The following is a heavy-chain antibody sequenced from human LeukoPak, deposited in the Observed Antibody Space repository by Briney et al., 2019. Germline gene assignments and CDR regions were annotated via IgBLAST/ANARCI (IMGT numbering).Heavy chain of an antibody. V-gene: IGHV4-61*02. D-gene: IGHD2-15*01. J-gene: IGHJ6*02. CDR3: ARRLPGYYYYMNV. Sequence: SETLSLTCTVSGGSISSGSYYWSWIRQPAGKGLEWIGRIYTCGSTNYNPSLKSRVTISVDTSKNQFSLKLSSVTAADTAVYYCARRLPGYYYYMNVWGQGTTVTVSS. CDR2: IYTCGST. CDR1: GGSISSGSYY.